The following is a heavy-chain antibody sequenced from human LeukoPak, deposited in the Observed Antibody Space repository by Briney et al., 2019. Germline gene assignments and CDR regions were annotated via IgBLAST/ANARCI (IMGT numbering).Heavy chain of an antibody. J-gene: IGHJ4*02. CDR3: ARGNYYGSGSYPPFDY. CDR2: IYHSGST. V-gene: IGHV4-30-2*01. D-gene: IGHD3-10*01. CDR1: GGSISSGGYS. Sequence: PSQTLSLTCAVSGGSISSGGYSWNWIRQPPGKGLEWIEFIYHSGSTYYNPSLKSRVTISVDRSKNQFSLKLSSVTAADTAVCYCARGNYYGSGSYPPFDYWGQGTLVTVSS.